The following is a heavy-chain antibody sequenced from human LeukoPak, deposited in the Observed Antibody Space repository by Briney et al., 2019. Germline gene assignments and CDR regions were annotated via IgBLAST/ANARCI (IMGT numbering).Heavy chain of an antibody. CDR2: ISDSGTYI. CDR3: ANHFACGSTSCPPFDS. D-gene: IGHD2-2*01. Sequence: GGSLRLSCAASGFSFRTYSMNWVRQAPGKGLEWVSSISDSGTYIYHADSVKGRFTISRDNAKNSLYLQMNRLRVEDTAVYYCANHFACGSTSCPPFDSWGQGTLVTVSS. J-gene: IGHJ4*02. CDR1: GFSFRTYS. V-gene: IGHV3-21*01.